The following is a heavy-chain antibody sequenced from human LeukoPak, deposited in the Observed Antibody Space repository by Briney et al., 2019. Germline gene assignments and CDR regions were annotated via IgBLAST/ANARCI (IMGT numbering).Heavy chain of an antibody. V-gene: IGHV3-30*18. J-gene: IGHJ4*02. D-gene: IGHD1-26*01. CDR1: GFTFSSCG. CDR2: ISYDGSNK. Sequence: GGSLRFSCAASGFTFSSCGMHWVRQAPGKGLEWVAVISYDGSNKYYADSVKGRFTISRDNSKNTLYLQMNSLRAEDTAVYYCAKAPYSGSYYLPDYWGQGTLVTVSS. CDR3: AKAPYSGSYYLPDY.